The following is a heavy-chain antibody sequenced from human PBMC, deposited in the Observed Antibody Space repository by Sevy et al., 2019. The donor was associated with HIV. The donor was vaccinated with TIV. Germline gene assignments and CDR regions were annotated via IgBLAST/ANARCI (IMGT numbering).Heavy chain of an antibody. CDR1: GFTFGDYA. V-gene: IGHV3-49*03. D-gene: IGHD1-1*01. Sequence: GGSLRLSCTASGFTFGDYAMSWFRQAPGKGLEWVGFIRSKAYGGTPEYAASVKGRFTISRDDSESIAYLQMNSLKSEDIAVYYCTRNPRNDNYLGDWFDPWGQGTLVTVS. CDR2: IRSKAYGGTP. J-gene: IGHJ5*02. CDR3: TRNPRNDNYLGDWFDP.